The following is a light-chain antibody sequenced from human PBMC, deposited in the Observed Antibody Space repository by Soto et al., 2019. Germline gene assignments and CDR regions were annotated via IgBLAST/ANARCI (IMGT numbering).Light chain of an antibody. CDR2: EVF. Sequence: QSALTQPPSASGSPGQSVTISCTGTSRDVGDYNYVSWYQQHPGKAPKLIIYEVFRRPSGVPDRFSASKSGNTASLTVSGLQAEDEADYYCVSYGGNYDVVFGGGTKLTVL. CDR1: SRDVGDYNY. CDR3: VSYGGNYDVV. V-gene: IGLV2-8*01. J-gene: IGLJ2*01.